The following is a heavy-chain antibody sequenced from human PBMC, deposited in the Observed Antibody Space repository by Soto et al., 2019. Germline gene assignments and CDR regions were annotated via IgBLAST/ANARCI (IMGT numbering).Heavy chain of an antibody. D-gene: IGHD2-2*01. CDR2: ISAYNGNT. CDR1: GYTFTSYG. Sequence: ASVKFSCKASGYTFTSYGISWVRQAPGQGLEWMGWISAYNGNTNYAQKLQGRVTMTTDTSTSTAYMELRSLRSDDTAVYYCARYCSSTSCYPAYYYYGMDVWGQGTTVTVSS. V-gene: IGHV1-18*01. J-gene: IGHJ6*02. CDR3: ARYCSSTSCYPAYYYYGMDV.